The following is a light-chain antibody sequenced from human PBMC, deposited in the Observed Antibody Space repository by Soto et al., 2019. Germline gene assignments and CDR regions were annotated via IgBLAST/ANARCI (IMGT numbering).Light chain of an antibody. V-gene: IGKV1-33*01. J-gene: IGKJ3*01. CDR2: DAS. CDR1: QDINNY. Sequence: DIQMTQSPSSLSASVGDRVTITCQASQDINNYLNWFQQKLGKAPKLLIYDASTLETGVPTRFSGSKSGTDFTFTISRLQPEDIATYFCLQYDHVPCTFGHGTKVDIK. CDR3: LQYDHVPCT.